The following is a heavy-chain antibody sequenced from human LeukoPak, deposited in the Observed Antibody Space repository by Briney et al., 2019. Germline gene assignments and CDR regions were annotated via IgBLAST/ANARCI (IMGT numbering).Heavy chain of an antibody. V-gene: IGHV3-48*03. J-gene: IGHJ4*02. D-gene: IGHD3-9*01. CDR1: GFTFSRYW. Sequence: PGGPLRLSCAASGFTFSRYWMTWVRQAPGKGLEWVSYISSSGSTIYYADSVKGRFTISRDNAKNSLYLQMNSLRAEDTAVYYCAREGPRTYYDILTGYWVWGQGTLVTVSS. CDR3: AREGPRTYYDILTGYWV. CDR2: ISSSGSTI.